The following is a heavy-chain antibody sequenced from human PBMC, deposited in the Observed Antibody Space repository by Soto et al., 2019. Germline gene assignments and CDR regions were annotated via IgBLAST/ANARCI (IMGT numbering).Heavy chain of an antibody. CDR1: GFTFSDYY. CDR3: ARYGITMTFFEY. V-gene: IGHV3-11*01. J-gene: IGHJ4*02. CDR2: ISSSGSTI. Sequence: GWSLRLSCAASGFTFSDYYMSLIRQAPGKGLEWVSYISSSGSTIYYADSVKGRFTISRDNAKNSLYLQMNSLRAEDTAVYYCARYGITMTFFEYWGEGTLVTVSS. D-gene: IGHD3-22*01.